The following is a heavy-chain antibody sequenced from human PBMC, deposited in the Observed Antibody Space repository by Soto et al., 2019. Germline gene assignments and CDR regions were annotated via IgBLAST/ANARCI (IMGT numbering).Heavy chain of an antibody. CDR3: ARASLRSGYFDY. Sequence: SETLSLTCTVSGGSISSYYWSWIRQPPGKGLEWIGDIYHSGSTNYNPSLKSRVTISVDKSKNQFSLKLSSVTAADTAVYYCARASLRSGYFDYWGQGTLVTVSS. CDR2: IYHSGST. CDR1: GGSISSYY. V-gene: IGHV4-59*12. J-gene: IGHJ4*02. D-gene: IGHD4-17*01.